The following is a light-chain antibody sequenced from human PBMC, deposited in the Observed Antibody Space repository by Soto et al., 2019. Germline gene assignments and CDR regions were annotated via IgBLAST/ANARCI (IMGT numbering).Light chain of an antibody. J-gene: IGLJ3*02. CDR2: EVS. CDR1: GNDVGNYNL. CDR3: CSSSGVTTWI. V-gene: IGLV2-23*02. Sequence: QCALSQPASVSGSPGQSVTISCSGTGNDVGNYNLVSWYQQHPGKVPKLLIYEVSRRPSGVSDRFSASKSGNTASLTISGLQADDEADYYCCSSSGVTTWIFGGGTKLTVL.